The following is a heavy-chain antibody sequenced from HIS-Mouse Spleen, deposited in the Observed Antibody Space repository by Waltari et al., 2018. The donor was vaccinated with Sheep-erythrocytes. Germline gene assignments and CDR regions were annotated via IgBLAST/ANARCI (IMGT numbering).Heavy chain of an antibody. CDR2: ISYDGSKK. J-gene: IGHJ3*02. CDR1: GFTFSRYG. Sequence: QVQLVESGGGVVQPGRSLRLSCAASGFTFSRYGMHWVRQAPGKGLEWVAVISYDGSKKYYADAVKGRFTISRDNSKNTLYLQMNSLRAEDTAVYYCAKGDAMVYDAFDIWGQGTMVTVSS. V-gene: IGHV3-30*18. CDR3: AKGDAMVYDAFDI. D-gene: IGHD2-8*01.